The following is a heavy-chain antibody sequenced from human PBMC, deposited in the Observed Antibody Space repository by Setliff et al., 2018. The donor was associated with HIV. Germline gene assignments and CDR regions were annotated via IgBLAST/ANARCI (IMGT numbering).Heavy chain of an antibody. CDR3: ASSRGFYALPS. V-gene: IGHV4-4*02. CDR1: GASISSTNW. D-gene: IGHD3-22*01. CDR2: IYHSGTI. J-gene: IGHJ5*02. Sequence: LSLTCAVSGASISSTNWWTWVRQSPGEGLEWIGEIYHSGTIYYNPSLKSRVTISLDKSNNQFSLNLRSVTAADTAVYYCASSRGFYALPSWGQGTLVTVSS.